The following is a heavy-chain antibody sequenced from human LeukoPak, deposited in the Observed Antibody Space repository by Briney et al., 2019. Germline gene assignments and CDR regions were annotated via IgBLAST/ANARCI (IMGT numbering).Heavy chain of an antibody. V-gene: IGHV1-2*02. Sequence: ASVKVSCKASGYTFTGYYMHWVRQAPGQGLEWMGWINPNSGGTNYAQKFQGRVTMTRDTSTSTAYMELRSLRSDDTAVYYCARSIAVAGGDYWGQGTLVTVSS. CDR3: ARSIAVAGGDY. J-gene: IGHJ4*02. CDR1: GYTFTGYY. D-gene: IGHD6-19*01. CDR2: INPNSGGT.